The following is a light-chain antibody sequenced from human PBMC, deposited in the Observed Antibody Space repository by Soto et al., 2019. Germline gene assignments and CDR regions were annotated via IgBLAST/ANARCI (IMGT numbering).Light chain of an antibody. Sequence: QSALAQPRSVSGSPGQSVTISCTGTGSDVGDYNYVSWYRQHPGKAPKLMIYDVSQRPSGVPDRFSGSKSGNTASLTISGLQAEDEADYYCCSYAGTSTYVFGTGTKVTVL. CDR2: DVS. CDR1: GSDVGDYNY. CDR3: CSYAGTSTYV. V-gene: IGLV2-11*01. J-gene: IGLJ1*01.